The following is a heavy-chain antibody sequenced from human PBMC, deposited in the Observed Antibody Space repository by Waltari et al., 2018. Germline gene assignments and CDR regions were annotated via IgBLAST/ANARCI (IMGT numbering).Heavy chain of an antibody. V-gene: IGHV4-59*01. J-gene: IGHJ5*02. Sequence: QVQLQESGPGLVKPSETLSLTCTVSGGSISSYYWSWIRQPPGKGLEWIGYIYYSGSTNYNPALKSRFTISVDTSKNQFSLKLSSVTAADTAVYYCARGYCGGDCYYNWFDPWGQGTLVTVSS. CDR2: IYYSGST. CDR1: GGSISSYY. CDR3: ARGYCGGDCYYNWFDP. D-gene: IGHD2-21*01.